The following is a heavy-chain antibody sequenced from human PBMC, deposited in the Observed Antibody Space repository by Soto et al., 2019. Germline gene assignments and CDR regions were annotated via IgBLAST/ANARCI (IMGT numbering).Heavy chain of an antibody. CDR2: INPNSGGT. V-gene: IGHV1-2*04. D-gene: IGHD2-15*01. CDR1: GYTFTGYY. Sequence: QVQLVQSGAEVKKPGASVKVSCKASGYTFTGYYMHWVRQAPGQGLEWMGWINPNSGGTNYAQKFRGWVTMTRDTSISTAYMELSSLRSDDTAVYYCARMVTKSRTSPLDYCGQGTLVTVSS. J-gene: IGHJ4*02. CDR3: ARMVTKSRTSPLDY.